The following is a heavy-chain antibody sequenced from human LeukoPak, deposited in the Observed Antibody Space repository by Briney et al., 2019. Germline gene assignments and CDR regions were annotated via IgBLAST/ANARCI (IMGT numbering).Heavy chain of an antibody. D-gene: IGHD4-17*01. Sequence: GGSLRLSCAASGFTFSSYAMHWVRQAPGKGLEYVSAISSNGGSTYYANSVKGRFTISRDNSKNTLYLQMGSLRAEDMAVYYCAREENHYGDFPYFDYWGQGTLVTVSS. J-gene: IGHJ4*02. V-gene: IGHV3-64*01. CDR3: AREENHYGDFPYFDY. CDR1: GFTFSSYA. CDR2: ISSNGGST.